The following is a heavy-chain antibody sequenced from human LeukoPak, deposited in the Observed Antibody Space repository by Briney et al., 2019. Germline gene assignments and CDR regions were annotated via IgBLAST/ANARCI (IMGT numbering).Heavy chain of an antibody. CDR1: GFTFSSHG. V-gene: IGHV3-33*01. D-gene: IGHD2-2*01. CDR2: IWADGSIR. CDR3: ASLSNPHTSRWDLDY. J-gene: IGHJ4*02. Sequence: PGGSLRLSCAASGFTFSSHGTHWVRQAPGKGLEWVAVIWADGSIRYHADSVKGRFAISRDNSWNMLYLQMNSLRVDDTGVYYCASLSNPHTSRWDLDYWGRGTLVTVSS.